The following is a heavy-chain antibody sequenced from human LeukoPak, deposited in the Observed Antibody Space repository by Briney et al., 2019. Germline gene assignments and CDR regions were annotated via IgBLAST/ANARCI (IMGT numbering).Heavy chain of an antibody. J-gene: IGHJ4*02. CDR3: ARGVDYYFDY. Sequence: PGRSLRLSCAASGFAFSSYAVHWVRQAPGKGLEWVAVISYDGSNKYYADSVKGRFTISRDNSKNTLYLQMNSLRAEDTAVYYCARGVDYYFDYWGQGTLVTVSS. CDR1: GFAFSSYA. V-gene: IGHV3-30*04. D-gene: IGHD5-12*01. CDR2: ISYDGSNK.